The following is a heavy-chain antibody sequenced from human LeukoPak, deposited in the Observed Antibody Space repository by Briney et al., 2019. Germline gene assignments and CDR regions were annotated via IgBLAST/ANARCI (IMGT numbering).Heavy chain of an antibody. J-gene: IGHJ1*01. CDR2: IRYDGSNK. D-gene: IGHD2-15*01. CDR3: AKESGYCSGGSCYDVIGYFQH. CDR1: GFTFSSYG. V-gene: IGHV3-30*02. Sequence: GGSLRLSCAASGFTFSSYGVHWVRQAPGKGLEWVAFIRYDGSNKYYADSVKGRFTISRDNSKNTLYLQMNGLRAEDTAVYYCAKESGYCSGGSCYDVIGYFQHWGQGNLVTVSS.